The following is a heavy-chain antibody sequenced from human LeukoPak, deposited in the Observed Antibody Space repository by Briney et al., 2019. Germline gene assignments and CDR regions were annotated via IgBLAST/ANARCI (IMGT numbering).Heavy chain of an antibody. CDR2: IYYSGST. V-gene: IGHV4-39*07. CDR1: GGSISSSSYY. CDR3: ARVTAMALYFDY. D-gene: IGHD5-18*01. Sequence: SSETLSLTCTVSGGSISSSSYYWGWIRQPPGKGLEWIGSIYYSGSTYYNPSLKSRVTISVDTSKNQFSLKLSSVTAADTAVYYCARVTAMALYFDYWGQGTLVTVSS. J-gene: IGHJ4*02.